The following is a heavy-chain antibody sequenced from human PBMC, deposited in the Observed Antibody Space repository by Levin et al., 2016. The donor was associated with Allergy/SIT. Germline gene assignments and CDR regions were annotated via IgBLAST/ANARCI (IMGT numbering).Heavy chain of an antibody. D-gene: IGHD3-22*01. V-gene: IGHV3-30*04. CDR2: ILPDGGTK. CDR1: GFTVSSNS. CDR3: ERDWPDSSQH. Sequence: GESLKISCAASGFTVSSNSMSWVRQAPGKGLEWVAVILPDGGTKYYADSVRGRFTISRDNSKNTLYLQMDSLRVEDTAVYYCERDWPDSSQHWGQGTLVTVSS. J-gene: IGHJ1*01.